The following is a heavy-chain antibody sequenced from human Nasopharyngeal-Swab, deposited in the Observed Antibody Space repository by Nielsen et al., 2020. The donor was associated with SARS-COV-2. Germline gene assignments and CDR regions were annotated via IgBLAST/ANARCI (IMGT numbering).Heavy chain of an antibody. CDR3: VRRAFSASYFYFDY. CDR1: GYIFTSYW. V-gene: IGHV5-51*01. J-gene: IGHJ4*02. D-gene: IGHD1-26*01. Sequence: GGSLRLSCKGSGYIFTSYWISWVRQMPGKGLEWMGIIYPADSDSRYSLSFQGQVSISVDKSISTAYLQWNTLKASDTAIYYCVRRAFSASYFYFDYWGPGTLVTVSS. CDR2: IYPADSDS.